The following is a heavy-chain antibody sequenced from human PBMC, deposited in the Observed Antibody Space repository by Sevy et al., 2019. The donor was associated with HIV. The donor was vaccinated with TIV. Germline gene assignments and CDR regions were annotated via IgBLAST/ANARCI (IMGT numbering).Heavy chain of an antibody. V-gene: IGHV4-34*01. CDR2: INHSGNT. CDR3: AGWRGTRVTMMVGVVTGYFYY. J-gene: IGHJ4*02. D-gene: IGHD3-22*01. CDR1: GGSFSDYS. Sequence: SETLSLTCAVYGGSFSDYSWNWIRQPPGKGLEWIGEINHSGNTNYNPSLKSPVTISIDASKNEVSLKVTFVTAADTAVYYGAGWRGTRVTMMVGVVTGYFYYWGQGTPVTVSS.